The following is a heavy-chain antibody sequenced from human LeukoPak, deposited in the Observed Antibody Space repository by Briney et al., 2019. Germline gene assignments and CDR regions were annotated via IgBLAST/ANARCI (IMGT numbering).Heavy chain of an antibody. D-gene: IGHD5-24*01. CDR1: GFTFNNYA. V-gene: IGHV3-23*01. Sequence: PGGSLRLSCAASGFTFNNYAMSWVRQAPGKGLEWVSGIRADAVTTYYADSVKGRFIISRDNSKNTVYLQMNSLSAEDAAVYYCVKDDGWVQYANWGQGTLVTVSS. CDR2: IRADAVTT. J-gene: IGHJ4*02. CDR3: VKDDGWVQYAN.